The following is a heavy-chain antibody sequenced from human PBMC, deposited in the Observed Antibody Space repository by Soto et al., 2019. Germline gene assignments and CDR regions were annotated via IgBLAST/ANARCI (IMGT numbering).Heavy chain of an antibody. CDR3: ARSLNYYDSSGYPDY. CDR1: GGTFSSYT. CDR2: IIPILGIA. Sequence: VKVSCKASGGTFSSYTISWVRQAPGQGLEWMGRIIPILGIANYAQKFQGRVTITADKSTSTAYMELSSLRSEDTAVYYCARSLNYYDSSGYPDYWGQGTLVTVSS. D-gene: IGHD3-22*01. J-gene: IGHJ4*02. V-gene: IGHV1-69*02.